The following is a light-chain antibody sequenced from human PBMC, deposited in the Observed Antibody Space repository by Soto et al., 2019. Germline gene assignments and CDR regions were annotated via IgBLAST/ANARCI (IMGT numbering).Light chain of an antibody. J-gene: IGKJ1*01. CDR2: WAS. CDR3: QHYYSIPWT. Sequence: DIVMTQSPDSLAVSLGERATINCKSSQSVLSSSNNKNCLAWYQQKPGQPPRLLIYWASTRESGVPDRFSGSGSGTDFTLTISSLQAEDVAVYYCQHYYSIPWTFGQGTKVEIE. V-gene: IGKV4-1*01. CDR1: QSVLSSSNNKNC.